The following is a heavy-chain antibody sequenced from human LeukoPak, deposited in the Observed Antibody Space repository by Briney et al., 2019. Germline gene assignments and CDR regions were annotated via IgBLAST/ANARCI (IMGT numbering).Heavy chain of an antibody. CDR2: INSDGSRT. V-gene: IGHV3-74*03. CDR3: ARGLLERSTITLGQ. J-gene: IGHJ4*02. D-gene: IGHD5-24*01. Sequence: NPGGSLRLSYATSGFTFSSYSMNWDRQAPGKGLVWVSRINSDGSRTTYADSVRGRFTISRDNVKNTLYLQMNSLRAEDTSVYYCARGLLERSTITLGQWGQGTLVAVSS. CDR1: GFTFSSYS.